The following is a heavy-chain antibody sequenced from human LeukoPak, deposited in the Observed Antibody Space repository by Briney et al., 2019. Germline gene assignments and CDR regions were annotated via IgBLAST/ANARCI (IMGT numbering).Heavy chain of an antibody. D-gene: IGHD3-22*01. Sequence: GGSLRLSCAASGFTFSSYSMNWVRQAPGKGLEWVSSISSSSSYIYYADSVKGRFTISRDNAKNSLYLQMNSLRAEDTAVYYCARASYSDNSEYYSDAFDIWGQGTMVTVSS. CDR2: ISSSSSYI. CDR1: GFTFSSYS. J-gene: IGHJ3*02. CDR3: ARASYSDNSEYYSDAFDI. V-gene: IGHV3-21*01.